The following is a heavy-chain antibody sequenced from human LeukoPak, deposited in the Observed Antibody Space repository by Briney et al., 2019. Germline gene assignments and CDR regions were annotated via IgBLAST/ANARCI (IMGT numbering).Heavy chain of an antibody. Sequence: SETLSLTCTVSGGSISSSSYYWSWIRQPPGKGLEWIGEINHSGSTNYNPSLKSRVTISVDTSKNQFSLKLSSVTAADTAVYYCARFLTQENVVVPAAIRPVYYFDYWGQGTLVTVSS. CDR1: GGSISSSSYY. D-gene: IGHD2-2*01. V-gene: IGHV4-39*07. J-gene: IGHJ4*02. CDR3: ARFLTQENVVVPAAIRPVYYFDY. CDR2: INHSGST.